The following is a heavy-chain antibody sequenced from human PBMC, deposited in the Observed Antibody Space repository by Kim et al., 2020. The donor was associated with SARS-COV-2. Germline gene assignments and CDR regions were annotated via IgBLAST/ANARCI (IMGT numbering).Heavy chain of an antibody. D-gene: IGHD1-1*01. V-gene: IGHV1-69*04. J-gene: IGHJ6*02. Sequence: SVKVSCKASGGTFSSYAISWVRQAPGQGLEWMGRIIPILGIANYAQKFQGRVTITADKSTSTAYMELSSLRSEDTAVYYCARDTTDGNTPYYYYGMDVWGQGTTVTVSS. CDR1: GGTFSSYA. CDR2: IIPILGIA. CDR3: ARDTTDGNTPYYYYGMDV.